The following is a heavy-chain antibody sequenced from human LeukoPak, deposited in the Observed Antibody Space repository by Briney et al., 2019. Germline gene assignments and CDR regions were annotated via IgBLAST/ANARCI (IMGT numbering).Heavy chain of an antibody. J-gene: IGHJ4*02. CDR2: INHSGST. D-gene: IGHD4-17*01. CDR1: GGSFSGYY. Sequence: SETLSLTCAVYGGSFSGYYWSWIRQPPGKGLEWIREINHSGSTNYNPSLKSRVTISVDTSKNQFSLKLSSVTAADTAVYYCAREGLTTVTKFDYWGQGTLVTVSS. CDR3: AREGLTTVTKFDY. V-gene: IGHV4-34*01.